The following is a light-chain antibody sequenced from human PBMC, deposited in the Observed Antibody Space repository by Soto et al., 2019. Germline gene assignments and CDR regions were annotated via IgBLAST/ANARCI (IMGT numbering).Light chain of an antibody. CDR1: QSVSSSY. CDR2: GAS. V-gene: IGKV3-20*01. J-gene: IGKJ4*01. CDR3: QQYVISPLT. Sequence: EIVLTQSPGTLSLSPGERATLSCRASQSVSSSYLAWYQQKTGQAPRLLIYGASSRATGIPDRFSGSGSGTDFTLTISRLEPEDFAGYYCQQYVISPLTFGGGTKVEIK.